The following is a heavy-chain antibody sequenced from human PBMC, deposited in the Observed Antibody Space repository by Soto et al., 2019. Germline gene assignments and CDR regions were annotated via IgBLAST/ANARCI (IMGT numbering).Heavy chain of an antibody. V-gene: IGHV3-53*01. CDR1: GFTVSSNY. CDR3: ARSIVGAAPNYYYYGMDV. Sequence: GGSLRLSCAASGFTVSSNYMSWVRQAPGKGLEWVSVTYSGGSTYYADSVKGRFTISGDNSKNTLYLQMNSLRAEDTAVYYCARSIVGAAPNYYYYGMDVWGQGTTVTVSS. D-gene: IGHD1-26*01. CDR2: TYSGGST. J-gene: IGHJ6*02.